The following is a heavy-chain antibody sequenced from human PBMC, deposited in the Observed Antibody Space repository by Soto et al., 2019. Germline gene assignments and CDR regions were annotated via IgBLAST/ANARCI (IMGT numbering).Heavy chain of an antibody. CDR1: GFTFSSYA. J-gene: IGHJ3*02. Sequence: EVQLLESGGGLVQPGGSLRLSCAASGFTFSSYAMSWVRQAPGKGLEWVSAISGSGGSTYYADSVKGRFTISRDNSKNTLYLQMNSPRAEDTAVYYCAKEYLSGSYFIAHAFDIWGQGTMVTVSS. CDR3: AKEYLSGSYFIAHAFDI. CDR2: ISGSGGST. D-gene: IGHD1-26*01. V-gene: IGHV3-23*01.